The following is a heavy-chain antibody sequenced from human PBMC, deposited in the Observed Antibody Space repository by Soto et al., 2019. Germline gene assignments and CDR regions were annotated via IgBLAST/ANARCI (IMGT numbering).Heavy chain of an antibody. CDR2: IWHDGSNK. D-gene: IGHD3-3*01. J-gene: IGHJ5*02. V-gene: IGHV3-33*01. Sequence: QVQLVESGGGVVQPGRSLRLSCAASGFTFSSYGMHWVRQAPGKGLEGVAGIWHDGSNKYYADSVKGRITISRDKSKNTLYLQMNSLIAEDTTVDYCAREVFRSSPNWIDPWGKGTLVTVSS. CDR3: AREVFRSSPNWIDP. CDR1: GFTFSSYG.